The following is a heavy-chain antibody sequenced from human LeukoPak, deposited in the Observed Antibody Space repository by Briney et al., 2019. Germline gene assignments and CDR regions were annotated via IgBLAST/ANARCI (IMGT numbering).Heavy chain of an antibody. Sequence: ASVKVSCKASGYTFTSYYMHWVRQAPGQGLEWMGIINPSGGSTSYAQKFQGRVTMTRDTSTSTVYMELSSLRSEDAAVYYCARDSASDYYDSSGYSQKNFDYWGQGTLVTVSS. CDR3: ARDSASDYYDSSGYSQKNFDY. CDR2: INPSGGST. CDR1: GYTFTSYY. V-gene: IGHV1-46*01. J-gene: IGHJ4*02. D-gene: IGHD3-22*01.